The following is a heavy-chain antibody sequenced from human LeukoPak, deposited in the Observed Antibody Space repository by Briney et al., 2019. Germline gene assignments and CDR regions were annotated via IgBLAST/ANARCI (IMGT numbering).Heavy chain of an antibody. Sequence: SETLSLTCTVSGGSISSYYWSWIRQPPGKGLEWIGYIYYSGSTNYNPSLKSRVTISVDTSKNQFSLKLSSVTAADTAVYYCARSYYDILTGPKDDGMDVWGQGTTVTVSS. V-gene: IGHV4-59*12. CDR2: IYYSGST. CDR1: GGSISSYY. CDR3: ARSYYDILTGPKDDGMDV. J-gene: IGHJ6*02. D-gene: IGHD3-9*01.